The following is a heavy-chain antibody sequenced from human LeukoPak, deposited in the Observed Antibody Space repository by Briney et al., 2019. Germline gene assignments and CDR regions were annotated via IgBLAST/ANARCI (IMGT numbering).Heavy chain of an antibody. V-gene: IGHV1-2*02. CDR2: INPNSGGT. D-gene: IGHD2-2*01. CDR1: GYTFTGYY. J-gene: IGHJ4*02. CDR3: ARDLFGIVVVPAAMGY. Sequence: GASVKVSFKASGYTFTGYYMHWVRQAPGQGLEWMGWINPNSGGTNYAQKFQGRVTMTRDTSISTAYMELSRLRSDDTAVYYCARDLFGIVVVPAAMGYWGQGTLVTVSS.